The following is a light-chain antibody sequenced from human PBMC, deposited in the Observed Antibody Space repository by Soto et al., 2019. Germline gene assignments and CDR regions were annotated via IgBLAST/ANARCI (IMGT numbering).Light chain of an antibody. CDR2: GGF. Sequence: EIVFTQSPGTLPLSPGESATLSCRASESVSITYLAWYQQKPGQAPRLLIYGGFNRATGIPDRFSGSGSGTDFTLTINRLEPEDFAVYFCQCQQYGVSPVYAFGQGTKVDIK. CDR3: QQYGVSPVYA. V-gene: IGKV3-20*01. J-gene: IGKJ2*01. CDR1: ESVSITY.